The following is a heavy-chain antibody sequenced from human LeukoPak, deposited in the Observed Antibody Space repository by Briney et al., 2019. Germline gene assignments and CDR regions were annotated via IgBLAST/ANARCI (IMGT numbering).Heavy chain of an antibody. J-gene: IGHJ6*02. V-gene: IGHV3-30*04. Sequence: GRSLGLSCAASGFTFSSYAMHWVRQAPGKGLEWVAVISYDGSNKYYADSVKGRFTISRDNSKNTLYLQMNSLRAEDTAVYYCARGLLVLRYLPYGMDVWGQGTTVTVSS. CDR3: ARGLLVLRYLPYGMDV. D-gene: IGHD3-9*01. CDR2: ISYDGSNK. CDR1: GFTFSSYA.